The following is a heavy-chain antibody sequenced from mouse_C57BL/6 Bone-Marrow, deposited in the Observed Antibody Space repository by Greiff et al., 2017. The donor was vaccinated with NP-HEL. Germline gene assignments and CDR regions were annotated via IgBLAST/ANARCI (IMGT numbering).Heavy chain of an antibody. CDR1: GYTFTSYG. V-gene: IGHV1-81*01. J-gene: IGHJ3*01. CDR2: ISPRSGNT. D-gene: IGHD3-3*01. Sequence: QVQLQQSGAELARPGASVKLSCKASGYTFTSYGISWVKQRTGQGLAWIGEISPRSGNTYYNEKFKGKATLTADKSSSTAYMELRSLTSEDSAVYFCARWRAHGAWFAYWGQGTLVTVSA. CDR3: ARWRAHGAWFAY.